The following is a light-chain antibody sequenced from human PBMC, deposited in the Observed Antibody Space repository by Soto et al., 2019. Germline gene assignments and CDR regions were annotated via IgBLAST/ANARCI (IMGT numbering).Light chain of an antibody. V-gene: IGLV3-21*04. CDR1: NIGSKS. J-gene: IGLJ2*01. CDR3: QVWDSSSEHPVV. Sequence: SYELTQPPSVSVAPGKTARITCGGNNIGSKSVHWYQQKPGQAPVLVIYYDSDRPSGIPERFSGSNSGNTATLTISRVEAWDEADYYCQVWDSSSEHPVVFGGGTKLTVL. CDR2: YDS.